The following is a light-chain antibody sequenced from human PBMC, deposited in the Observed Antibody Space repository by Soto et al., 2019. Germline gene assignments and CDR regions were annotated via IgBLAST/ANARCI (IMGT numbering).Light chain of an antibody. V-gene: IGKV1-9*01. J-gene: IGKJ4*01. CDR1: QGISSY. CDR3: QHLITYPLT. CDR2: AAS. Sequence: DIQLTQSPSFLSASVGDRVTITCRASQGISSYLAWYQQKPGKAPKLLIYAASTLHSGVPSRFSGGGSGTEFALTISSLHPEDFATYYCQHLITYPLTFGGGTEVEIK.